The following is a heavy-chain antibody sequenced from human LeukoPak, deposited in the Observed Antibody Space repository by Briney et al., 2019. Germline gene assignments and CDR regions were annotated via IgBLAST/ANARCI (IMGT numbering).Heavy chain of an antibody. CDR3: AKDVSGYFDY. D-gene: IGHD1-26*01. Sequence: PGGSLRLSCAASGFTFSSYDMHWVRQAPGKGLERVAFTRYDGSNKYYADSVKGRFTISRDNSKNTLYLQMNSLRAEDTAVYYCAKDVSGYFDYWGQGTLVTVSS. CDR1: GFTFSSYD. V-gene: IGHV3-30*02. CDR2: TRYDGSNK. J-gene: IGHJ4*02.